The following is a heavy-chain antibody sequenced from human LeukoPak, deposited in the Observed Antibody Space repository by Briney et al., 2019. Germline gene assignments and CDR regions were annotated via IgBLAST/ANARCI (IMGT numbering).Heavy chain of an antibody. CDR3: ARGVSIFGVVIGGGYFDY. CDR1: GYTFTSYG. CDR2: ISGYNGNT. J-gene: IGHJ4*02. D-gene: IGHD3-3*01. Sequence: ASVKVSCKASGYTFTSYGISWVRQAPGQGLEWMGWISGYNGNTNYAQRLQGRVTMTTDTSKSTAYMELMSLRSDDTAVYYCARGVSIFGVVIGGGYFDYWGQGTLVTVSS. V-gene: IGHV1-18*01.